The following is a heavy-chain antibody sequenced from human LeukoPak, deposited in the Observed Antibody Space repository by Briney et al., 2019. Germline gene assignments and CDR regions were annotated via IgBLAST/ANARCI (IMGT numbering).Heavy chain of an antibody. D-gene: IGHD4-11*01. Sequence: TGGSLRLSCAASGFTFSSYWMHWARQAPGKGLEWVSSISSSSSYIYYADSVKGRFTISRDNDKNSLYLQMNSLRAEDTAVYYCARDPYSGLFDSWGQGTLVTVSS. CDR1: GFTFSSYW. CDR3: ARDPYSGLFDS. V-gene: IGHV3-21*01. J-gene: IGHJ4*02. CDR2: ISSSSSYI.